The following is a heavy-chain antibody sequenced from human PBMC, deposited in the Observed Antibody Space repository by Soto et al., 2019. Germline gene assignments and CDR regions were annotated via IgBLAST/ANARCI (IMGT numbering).Heavy chain of an antibody. J-gene: IGHJ4*02. CDR2: IYYSGST. CDR3: ASGVDTAMVTVDY. D-gene: IGHD5-18*01. Sequence: QLQLQESGPGLVKPSETLSLTCTVSGGSISSSSYYWSWIRQPPGKGLEWIGYIYYSGSTNYNPSLKSRVTISVDTSKNQFSLKLSSVTAADTAVYYCASGVDTAMVTVDYWGQGTLVTVSS. CDR1: GGSISSSSYY. V-gene: IGHV4-61*01.